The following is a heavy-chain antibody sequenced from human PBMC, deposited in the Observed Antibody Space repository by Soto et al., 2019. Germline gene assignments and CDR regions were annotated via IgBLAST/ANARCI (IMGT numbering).Heavy chain of an antibody. CDR2: INHCETT. CDR1: GGSFSGSDW. D-gene: IGHD3-16*01. CDR3: ARGRLHSFPN. J-gene: IGHJ4*02. V-gene: IGHV4-4*02. Sequence: SETLSLTCAVSGGSFSGSDWWSWVRQPPGKGLEWIGEINHCETTNYNPSLKSRVTISVDTSKNQFSLKLSSVTAADTAVYYCARGRLHSFPNWGQGTLVTVSS.